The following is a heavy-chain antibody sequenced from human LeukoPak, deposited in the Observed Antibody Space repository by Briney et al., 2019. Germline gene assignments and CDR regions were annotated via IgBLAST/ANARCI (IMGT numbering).Heavy chain of an antibody. Sequence: SETLSLTCTVSGGSISSYYWSWIRQPAGKGLEWIGRIYTSGSTNYNPSLKSRVTISVDTSKNQFSLKLSSVTAADTAVYYCARDLRQSVRGVITYYYYYMDVWGKGTTVTVSS. J-gene: IGHJ6*03. D-gene: IGHD3-10*01. CDR3: ARDLRQSVRGVITYYYYYMDV. CDR1: GGSISSYY. V-gene: IGHV4-4*07. CDR2: IYTSGST.